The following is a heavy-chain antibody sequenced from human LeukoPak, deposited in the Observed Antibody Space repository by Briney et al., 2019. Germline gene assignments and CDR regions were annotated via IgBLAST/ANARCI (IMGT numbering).Heavy chain of an antibody. D-gene: IGHD3-3*01. CDR2: ISSSSSYI. J-gene: IGHJ4*02. V-gene: IGHV3-21*01. CDR1: GFTFSSYS. Sequence: GGSLRLSCAASGFTFSSYSMSWVRQAPGKGLEWVSSISSSSSYIYYADSVKGRFTISRDNAKNSLYLQMNSLRAEDTAVYYCARDSDYYGFDYWGQGTLVTVSS. CDR3: ARDSDYYGFDY.